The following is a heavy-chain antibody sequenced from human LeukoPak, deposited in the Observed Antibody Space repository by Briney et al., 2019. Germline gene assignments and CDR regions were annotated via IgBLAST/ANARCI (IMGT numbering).Heavy chain of an antibody. CDR1: GFIFISYT. V-gene: IGHV3-21*01. CDR2: ISSSSSYI. D-gene: IGHD6-13*01. Sequence: GGSLRLSCAASGFIFISYTMNWVRQAPGKGLEWVSSISSSSSYIYYADSVKGRFTVSRDNAKNSLYLQMNSLRAEDTAVYYCAREEQQLVYFDYWGQGTLVTVSS. J-gene: IGHJ4*02. CDR3: AREEQQLVYFDY.